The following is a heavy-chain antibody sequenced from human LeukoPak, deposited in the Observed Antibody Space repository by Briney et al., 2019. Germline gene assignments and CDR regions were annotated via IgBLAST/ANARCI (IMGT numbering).Heavy chain of an antibody. CDR3: ARASWLQFNWYFDR. CDR2: IKQDGSEK. J-gene: IGHJ2*01. D-gene: IGHD5-24*01. CDR1: GFTFSKYS. Sequence: PGGSLRLCCAASGFTFSKYSMTWVRQAPGKGLEWVANIKQDGSEKYYVDSMKGRVTIARDNAENSLSLQMNSLRAEDTAVYYCARASWLQFNWYFDRCGRGTLVTVSS. V-gene: IGHV3-7*05.